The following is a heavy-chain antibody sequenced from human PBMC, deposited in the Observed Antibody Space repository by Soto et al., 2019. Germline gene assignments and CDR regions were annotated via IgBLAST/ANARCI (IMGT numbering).Heavy chain of an antibody. D-gene: IGHD5-12*01. J-gene: IGHJ4*02. CDR2: IIPVFGTT. V-gene: IGHV1-69*13. Sequence: SVKVSCKASGGTFSSYAISWVRQAPGQGLEWMGGIIPVFGTTNYAQTFQGRLTITADDFTSTYHMELSRHRHEDTAVDYCARENGVAVATILYYFDYWGPGTLVTVSS. CDR1: GGTFSSYA. CDR3: ARENGVAVATILYYFDY.